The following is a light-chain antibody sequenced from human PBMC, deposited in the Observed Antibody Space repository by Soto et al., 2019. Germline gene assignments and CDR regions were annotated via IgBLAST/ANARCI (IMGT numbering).Light chain of an antibody. Sequence: DIVLTQSPATLSLSPGERATLSCRASQSVSSYLAGYQQRPGHVPRRLIYDASKRTTGSPPRFSASGSGADFSLTISSLQHEDFAIDFCQQRSNWPPMYTFGQGTKLEIK. V-gene: IGKV3-11*01. CDR2: DAS. J-gene: IGKJ2*01. CDR1: QSVSSY. CDR3: QQRSNWPPMYT.